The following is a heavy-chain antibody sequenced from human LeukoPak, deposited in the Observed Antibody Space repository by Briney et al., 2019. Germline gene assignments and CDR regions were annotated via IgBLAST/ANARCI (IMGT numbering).Heavy chain of an antibody. J-gene: IGHJ4*02. CDR1: RFTFSSYG. CDR3: ARDGTAVGINYDY. CDR2: ISSSSSHI. V-gene: IGHV3-21*04. Sequence: GGSLRLPCAASRFTFSSYGMSWVRQAPGKGLEWVSSISSSSSHIYYAASVKGRFTISRDNAENSLYLQMNSLRAEDTAVYYCARDGTAVGINYDYWGQGTLVTVSS. D-gene: IGHD6-13*01.